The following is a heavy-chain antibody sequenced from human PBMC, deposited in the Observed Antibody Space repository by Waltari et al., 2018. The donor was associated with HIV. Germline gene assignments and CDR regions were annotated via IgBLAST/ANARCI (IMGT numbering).Heavy chain of an antibody. Sequence: QLYESGPGLVQPSETLSVTCTVSGGSFNSPDFYWAWIRQSPGKNLEWIGHISYSGNAHLNSSFQSRLTISVDKSKNQFSLKMDSLTAADTAVFFCARVSFDTRGSYTSFYFDSWGEGTLVTVSP. CDR1: GGSFNSPDFY. CDR2: ISYSGNA. CDR3: ARVSFDTRGSYTSFYFDS. V-gene: IGHV4-30-4*08. J-gene: IGHJ4*01. D-gene: IGHD3-9*01.